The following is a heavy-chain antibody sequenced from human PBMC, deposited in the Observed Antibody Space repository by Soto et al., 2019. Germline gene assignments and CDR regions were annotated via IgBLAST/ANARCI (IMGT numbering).Heavy chain of an antibody. D-gene: IGHD3-10*01. CDR3: TREGSAPYYYCGMDA. J-gene: IGHJ6*02. V-gene: IGHV1-18*01. CDR1: GYTFTSYA. Sequence: ASVKVYCKASGYTFTSYAMNWVRQAPGQGLEWLGWINTHNGNTNYAQNLQGRVIMTADTSTSTAYMELRSLRSDDTAIYYCTREGSAPYYYCGMDAWGQGTTVTVSS. CDR2: INTHNGNT.